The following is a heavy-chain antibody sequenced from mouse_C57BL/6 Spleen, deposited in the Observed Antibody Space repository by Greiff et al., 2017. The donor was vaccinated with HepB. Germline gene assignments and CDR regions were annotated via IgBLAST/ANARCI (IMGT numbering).Heavy chain of an antibody. V-gene: IGHV1-7*01. J-gene: IGHJ3*01. CDR2: INPSSGYT. CDR3: ARLGTTVGATRDWFAY. D-gene: IGHD1-1*01. Sequence: VQLQQSGAELAKPGASVKLSCKASGYTFTSYWMHWVKQRPGQGLEWIGYINPSSGYTKYNQKFKDKATLTADKSSSTAYMQLSSLTSEDSAVYYCARLGTTVGATRDWFAYWGQGTLVTVSA. CDR1: GYTFTSYW.